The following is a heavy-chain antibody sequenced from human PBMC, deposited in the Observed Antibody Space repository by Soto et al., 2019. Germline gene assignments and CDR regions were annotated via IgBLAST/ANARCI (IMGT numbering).Heavy chain of an antibody. CDR1: GFTFSSYG. D-gene: IGHD1-26*01. CDR3: AKVLGGATTADY. Sequence: QVQLVESGGGVVQPGRSLRLSCAASGFTFSSYGMHWVRQAPGKGLEWVAVISYDGRNKYYADSVKGRFTISRDNSKNTLYLQMNSLRAEDTAVYYCAKVLGGATTADYWDQGTLVTVSS. CDR2: ISYDGRNK. J-gene: IGHJ4*02. V-gene: IGHV3-30*18.